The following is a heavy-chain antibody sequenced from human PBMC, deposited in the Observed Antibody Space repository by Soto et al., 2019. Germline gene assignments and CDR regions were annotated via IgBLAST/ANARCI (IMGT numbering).Heavy chain of an antibody. J-gene: IGHJ5*02. Sequence: EVQLVESGGDLVQPGGSLRLSCAASGFTFSNYWMHWGRRAPGKGLVWVSRFYNDGSHTVYADTVKGRFTISRDNAKNKLYMQMNSLRAEDTAVYYCTRDSPHRRLDPWGQGTLVTVSS. CDR1: GFTFSNYW. V-gene: IGHV3-74*01. CDR3: TRDSPHRRLDP. CDR2: FYNDGSHT.